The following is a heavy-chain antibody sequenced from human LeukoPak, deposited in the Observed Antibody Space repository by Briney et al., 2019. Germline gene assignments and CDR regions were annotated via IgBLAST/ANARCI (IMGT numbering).Heavy chain of an antibody. CDR2: INAGNGDT. CDR1: GYTFSKYV. D-gene: IGHD2-21*01. J-gene: IGHJ4*02. V-gene: IGHV1-3*01. CDR3: ARDDCGDTCYPGGY. Sequence: ASVKVSCKASGYTFSKYVVHWVRQAPGQRPEWMGWINAGNGDTKYSQNFQDRVTITRDTSANTAYMELSSLTSEDTALYYCARDDCGDTCYPGGYWGQGTLVTVSS.